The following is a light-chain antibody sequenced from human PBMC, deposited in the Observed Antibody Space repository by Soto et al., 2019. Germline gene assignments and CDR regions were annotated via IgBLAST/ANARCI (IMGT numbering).Light chain of an antibody. CDR3: SSYTSSNTLI. CDR1: SSDVGGYNY. J-gene: IGLJ2*01. Sequence: QSVLTQPASVSGSPGQSITISCTGTSSDVGGYNYVSWFQQSPGKAPKVMIYEVTNRPSGVSNRFSGSKSGNTASLTISGLQAEDVADYYCSSYTSSNTLIFGGGTKLTVL. V-gene: IGLV2-14*01. CDR2: EVT.